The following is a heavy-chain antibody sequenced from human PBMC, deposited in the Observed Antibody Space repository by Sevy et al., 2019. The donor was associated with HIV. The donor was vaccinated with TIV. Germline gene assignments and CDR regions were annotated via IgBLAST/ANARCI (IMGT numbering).Heavy chain of an antibody. J-gene: IGHJ3*02. CDR1: GFTFSNYW. Sequence: GGSLRLSCAASGFTFSNYWMSWVRQAPGKGLEWVANIKRDGSEKYYVASVKGRFTISRDNAKNSLHLQMNSLRAEDTAVYYCARVSVYYYDSSGYYTTGNAFDIWGQGTMVTVSS. CDR2: IKRDGSEK. V-gene: IGHV3-7*03. D-gene: IGHD3-22*01. CDR3: ARVSVYYYDSSGYYTTGNAFDI.